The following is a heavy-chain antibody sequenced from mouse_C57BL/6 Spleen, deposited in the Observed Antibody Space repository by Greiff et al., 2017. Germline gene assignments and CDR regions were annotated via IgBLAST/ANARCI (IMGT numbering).Heavy chain of an antibody. CDR2: ISSGSSTI. CDR3: ASAAQATGGDY. D-gene: IGHD3-2*02. Sequence: EVKVVESGGGLVKPGGSLKLSCAASGFTFSDYGMHWVRPAPEKGLEWVAYISSGSSTIYSADTVKGRFTISRDNAKNTLFLQMTSLRSEDTAMYYCASAAQATGGDYWGQGTSVTVSS. J-gene: IGHJ4*01. CDR1: GFTFSDYG. V-gene: IGHV5-17*01.